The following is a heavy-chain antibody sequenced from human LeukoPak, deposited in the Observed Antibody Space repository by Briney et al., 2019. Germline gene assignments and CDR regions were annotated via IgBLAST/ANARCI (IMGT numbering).Heavy chain of an antibody. CDR2: ISSSSSTI. CDR3: ARDHPYYYDSSGANFDY. J-gene: IGHJ4*02. Sequence: PGGSLRLSCAASGFTVSSNYMSWVRQAPGKGLEWVSYISSSSSTIYYADSVKGRFTISRDNAKNSLYLQMNSLRDEDTAVYYCARDHPYYYDSSGANFDYWGQGTLVTVSS. D-gene: IGHD3-22*01. V-gene: IGHV3-48*02. CDR1: GFTVSSNY.